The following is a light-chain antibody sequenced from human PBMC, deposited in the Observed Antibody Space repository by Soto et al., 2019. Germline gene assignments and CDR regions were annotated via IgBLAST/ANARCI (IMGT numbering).Light chain of an antibody. CDR2: DAS. Sequence: EIVLLESRATVSVSPGGGSTLSRRVSQRVSSYLAWYQQKTGQAPPLLIYDASNRATGIPARFSGSGSGTDFTLTISSLEPEDFAVYYCQQRSNWPPITFGQGTRLEIK. V-gene: IGKV3-11*01. CDR3: QQRSNWPPIT. CDR1: QRVSSY. J-gene: IGKJ5*01.